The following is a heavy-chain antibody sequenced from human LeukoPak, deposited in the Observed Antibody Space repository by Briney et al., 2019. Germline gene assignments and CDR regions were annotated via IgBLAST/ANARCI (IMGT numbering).Heavy chain of an antibody. D-gene: IGHD6-13*01. CDR3: ARGFSSSWYAPDY. J-gene: IGHJ4*02. CDR1: GFTFSSYS. CDR2: ISSSISYI. V-gene: IGHV3-21*01. Sequence: KPGGSLRLSCAASGFTFSSYSMNWVRQAPGKGLEWVSLISSSISYIYYADSVKGRFTISRDNAENSLYLQMNSLRAEDTAVYYCARGFSSSWYAPDYWGQGTLVTVSS.